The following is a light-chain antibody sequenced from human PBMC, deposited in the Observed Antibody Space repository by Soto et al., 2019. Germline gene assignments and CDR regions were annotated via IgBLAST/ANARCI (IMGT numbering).Light chain of an antibody. CDR2: GAS. J-gene: IGKJ1*01. CDR3: QQYGSSGT. CDR1: QSVSNGY. Sequence: EIILTQSPGTLSLSPGESATLSCRASQSVSNGYLAWYQHKPGQAPRLLILGASTRATGIQDRFSGSGSGAEFTLTIGRLEPEDFAVYYCQQYGSSGTCGQGTKVDIK. V-gene: IGKV3-20*01.